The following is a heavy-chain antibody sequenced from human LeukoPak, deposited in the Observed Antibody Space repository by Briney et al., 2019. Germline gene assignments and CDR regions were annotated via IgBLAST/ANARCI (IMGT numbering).Heavy chain of an antibody. Sequence: PSQTLSLTCTVSGGSISSGGYYWSWIRQPPGKGLEWIGYIYHSGSTYYNPSLKSRVTISVDRSKNQFSLKLSSVTAADTAVYYCARDMGYCSSTSCYTHYYYYMDVWGKGTTVTVSS. D-gene: IGHD2-2*02. J-gene: IGHJ6*03. V-gene: IGHV4-30-2*01. CDR1: GGSISSGGYY. CDR3: ARDMGYCSSTSCYTHYYYYMDV. CDR2: IYHSGST.